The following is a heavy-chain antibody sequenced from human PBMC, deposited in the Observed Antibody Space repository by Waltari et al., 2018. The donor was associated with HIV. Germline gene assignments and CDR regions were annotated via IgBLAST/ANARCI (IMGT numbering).Heavy chain of an antibody. CDR1: GGSVSSGSYY. CDR3: VKVGFDGPYHTYFDY. CDR2: ISGSGGST. V-gene: IGHV3-23*01. D-gene: IGHD3-9*01. Sequence: VHLQESGPGLVKPSETLSLNCTVSGGSVSSGSYYWSWIRQPPGKGLKWVSSISGSGGSTYYADSVKGRFTISRDNSRNTLYLQMNSLRAEDTAVYYCVKVGFDGPYHTYFDYWGQGTLVTVSS. J-gene: IGHJ4*02.